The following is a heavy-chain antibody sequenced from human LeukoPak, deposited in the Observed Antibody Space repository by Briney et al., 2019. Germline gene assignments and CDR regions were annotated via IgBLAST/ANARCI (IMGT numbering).Heavy chain of an antibody. Sequence: PSETLSLTCAVSGYSISSGYYWGWIRPPPGKGLEWIGSIYHSGSTYYNPSLKSRVTISVDTSKNQFSLKLSSVTAADTAVYYCARHRRSGVVPAAIRSGVDYWGQGTLVTVSS. V-gene: IGHV4-38-2*01. J-gene: IGHJ4*02. CDR3: ARHRRSGVVPAAIRSGVDY. CDR1: GYSISSGYY. CDR2: IYHSGST. D-gene: IGHD2-2*01.